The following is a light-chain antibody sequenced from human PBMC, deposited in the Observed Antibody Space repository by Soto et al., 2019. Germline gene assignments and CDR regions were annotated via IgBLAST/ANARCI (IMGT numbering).Light chain of an antibody. V-gene: IGKV1-5*03. J-gene: IGKJ1*01. CDR1: QSISSW. Sequence: DIQVTQTPSPLSASVGDRVTITCRASQSISSWLAWYQQKPGKAPKALIYKASSLESGVPSRFSGSESGTEFTLTISSLQPDDFATYYCQQYNTFPWTFGEGTKVEVK. CDR3: QQYNTFPWT. CDR2: KAS.